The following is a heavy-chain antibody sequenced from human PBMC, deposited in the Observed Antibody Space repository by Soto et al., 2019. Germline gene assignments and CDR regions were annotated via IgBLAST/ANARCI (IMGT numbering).Heavy chain of an antibody. CDR2: ISYDGSNK. J-gene: IGHJ5*02. CDR3: ARLAAAGPEYNWFDP. Sequence: GGSLRLSCAASGFTFSSYAMHWVRQAPGKGLEWVAVISYDGSNKYYADSVKGRFTISRDNSKNTLYLQMNSLRAEDTAVYYCARLAAAGPEYNWFDPWGKGTLVTVSS. CDR1: GFTFSSYA. D-gene: IGHD6-13*01. V-gene: IGHV3-30-3*01.